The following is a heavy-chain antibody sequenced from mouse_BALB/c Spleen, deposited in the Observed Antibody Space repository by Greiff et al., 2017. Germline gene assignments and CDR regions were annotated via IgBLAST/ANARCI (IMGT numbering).Heavy chain of an antibody. CDR2: IWTGGDT. CDR3: VRDYYGFSY. CDR1: GFSLTSYD. V-gene: IGHV2-9-2*01. D-gene: IGHD1-2*01. J-gene: IGHJ2*01. Sequence: VQLQESGPGLVAPSQSLSITCTVSGFSLTSYDISWLGRPPGKGLKWLGVIWTGGDTNYNSAFMSRLSISKDNSKSQVFLKMNSLQTDDTAIYYCVRDYYGFSYWGQGTTLTVSS.